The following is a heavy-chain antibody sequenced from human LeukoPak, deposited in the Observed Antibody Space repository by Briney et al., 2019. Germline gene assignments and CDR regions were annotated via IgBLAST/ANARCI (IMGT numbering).Heavy chain of an antibody. D-gene: IGHD3-3*01. J-gene: IGHJ4*02. CDR1: GGSISSSSYY. CDR3: ARLDFWSGYRDY. V-gene: IGHV4-39*01. Sequence: SETLSLTCTVSGGSISSSSYYWGWIRQPPGKGLEWIGSIYYSGSTYYNPSLKSRVTISVDTSKNQFSLKLSSVTAADTAVYYCARLDFWSGYRDYWGQGTLVTVSS. CDR2: IYYSGST.